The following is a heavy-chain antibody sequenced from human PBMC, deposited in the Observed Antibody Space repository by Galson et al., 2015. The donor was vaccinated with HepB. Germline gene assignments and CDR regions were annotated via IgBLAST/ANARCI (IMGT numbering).Heavy chain of an antibody. CDR1: GSLFRSYW. CDR3: AKSPSKFNYFDS. CDR2: VNNDGRDT. Sequence: SLRLSCAASGSLFRSYWMHWVRQAPGKGLVWASRVNNDGRDTHYADSVKGRFTISRDNTKNALYLQMNSLRVEDTAVYYCAKSPSKFNYFDSWGQGTLVTVSP. D-gene: IGHD4-11*01. J-gene: IGHJ4*02. V-gene: IGHV3-74*01.